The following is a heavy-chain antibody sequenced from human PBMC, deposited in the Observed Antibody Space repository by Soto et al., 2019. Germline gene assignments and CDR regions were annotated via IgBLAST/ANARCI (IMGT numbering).Heavy chain of an antibody. CDR1: GYTFTSYA. J-gene: IGHJ4*02. Sequence: VKVSCKASGYTFTSYAMHWVRQAPGQRLEWMGWINAGNGNTKYSQKFQGRVTITRDTSASTAYMELRSLRSDDTAVYYCASTRGYSYGCDYWGQGTLVTVSS. D-gene: IGHD5-18*01. CDR2: INAGNGNT. V-gene: IGHV1-3*01. CDR3: ASTRGYSYGCDY.